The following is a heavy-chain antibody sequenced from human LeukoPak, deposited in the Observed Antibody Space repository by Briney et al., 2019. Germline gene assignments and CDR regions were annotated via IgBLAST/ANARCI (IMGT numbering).Heavy chain of an antibody. V-gene: IGHV1-69*13. J-gene: IGHJ4*02. Sequence: PMASVKVSCKASGGTFRSAAMSWVRQAPGQGLEWVGHIMLIFGTTTFAQKFQGRVTILANEATTQVYIELNRLTCHATPMYYIKRDKYQGSAYFNYWGQGTQVIVSS. D-gene: IGHD3-9*01. CDR3: KRDKYQGSAYFNY. CDR1: GGTFRSAA. CDR2: IMLIFGTT.